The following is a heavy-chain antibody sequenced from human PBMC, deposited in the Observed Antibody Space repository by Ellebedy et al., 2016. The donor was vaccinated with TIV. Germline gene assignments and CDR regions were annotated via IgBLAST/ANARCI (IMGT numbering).Heavy chain of an antibody. CDR2: ISYSGST. D-gene: IGHD6-25*01. CDR3: ARGRGGFNLYYGMDV. J-gene: IGHJ6*02. CDR1: GGSISSYY. Sequence: SETLSLTXTVSGGSISSYYWSWIRQPPGKGLEWIGYISYSGSTNYNPSLKSRVTISVDTSENQFSLNLSSVTAADTAVYYCARGRGGFNLYYGMDVWGQGTTVTVSS. V-gene: IGHV4-59*01.